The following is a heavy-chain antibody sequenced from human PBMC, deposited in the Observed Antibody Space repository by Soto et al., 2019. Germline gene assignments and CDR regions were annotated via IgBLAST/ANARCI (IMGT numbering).Heavy chain of an antibody. CDR2: IRSKDYGGTT. CDR3: TREIPYFDS. V-gene: IGHV3-49*02. CDR1: GFTFGYFS. Sequence: GGSLRLSCATSGFTFGYFSIGWVRQAPGRGLEWVGFIRSKDYGGTTEYAASVKGRFAISRDDSTGIAYLQMNSLKIEDTAVYYCTREIPYFDSWGQGTLVTVSS. J-gene: IGHJ4*02.